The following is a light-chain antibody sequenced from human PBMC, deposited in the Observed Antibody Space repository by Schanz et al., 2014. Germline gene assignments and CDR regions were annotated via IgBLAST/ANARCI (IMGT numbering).Light chain of an antibody. CDR1: QSVTNSY. J-gene: IGKJ2*01. CDR3: QQYGSSPKIKYT. CDR2: GAS. V-gene: IGKV3-20*01. Sequence: EIVLTQSPGTLSLSPGERATLSCRASQSVTNSYLAWYQQKPGQAPKLLIYGASSRATGIPDRFSGSGSGTDFTLTISRLEPEDFEVYYCQQYGSSPKIKYTFGQGTKLEIK.